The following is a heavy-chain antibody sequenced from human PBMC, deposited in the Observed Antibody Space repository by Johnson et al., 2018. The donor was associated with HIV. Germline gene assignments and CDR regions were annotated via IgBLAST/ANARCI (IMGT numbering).Heavy chain of an antibody. CDR2: ISSGGGSI. D-gene: IGHD4-17*01. CDR1: GFTFSDYY. Sequence: QVQLVESGGGLVKPGGSLSLSCAASGFTFSDYYMSWIRQAPGAGPEWISSISSGGGSILYADSVKDRFTISRDNAKNSLYVKLNNLRAEDTAFYYCARDKYGVPSGTFDIWGQGTMVTVSS. V-gene: IGHV3-11*01. J-gene: IGHJ3*02. CDR3: ARDKYGVPSGTFDI.